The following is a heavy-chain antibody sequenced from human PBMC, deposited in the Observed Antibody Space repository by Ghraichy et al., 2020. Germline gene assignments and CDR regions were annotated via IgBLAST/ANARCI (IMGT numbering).Heavy chain of an antibody. CDR3: ARVGNWNYIDYYGMDV. D-gene: IGHD1-7*01. J-gene: IGHJ6*02. V-gene: IGHV3-74*01. CDR1: GFTFSSYW. Sequence: GGSLRLSCAASGFTFSSYWMHWVRQAPGKGLVWVSRINSDGSSTSYADSVKGRFTISRDNAKNTLYLQMNSLRAEDTAVYYCARVGNWNYIDYYGMDVWGQGTTVTVSS. CDR2: INSDGSST.